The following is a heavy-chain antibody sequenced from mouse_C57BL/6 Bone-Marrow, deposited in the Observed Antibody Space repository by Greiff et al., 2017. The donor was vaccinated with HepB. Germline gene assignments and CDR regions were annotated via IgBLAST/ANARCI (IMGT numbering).Heavy chain of an antibody. V-gene: IGHV5-17*01. D-gene: IGHD1-1*01. J-gene: IGHJ1*03. CDR2: ISSGSSTI. Sequence: EVKLVESGGGLVKPGGSLKLSCAASGFTFSDYGMHWVRQAPEKGLEWVAYISSGSSTIYYADTVKGRFTISRDNAKNTLFLQMTSLRSEDTAMYYCARESITTKWYFDVWGTGTTVTVSS. CDR3: ARESITTKWYFDV. CDR1: GFTFSDYG.